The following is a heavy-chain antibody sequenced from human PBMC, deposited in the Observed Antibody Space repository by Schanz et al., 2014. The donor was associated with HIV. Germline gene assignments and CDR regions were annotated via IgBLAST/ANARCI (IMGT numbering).Heavy chain of an antibody. Sequence: EVLLVESGGGFVQPGGSLRLSCATSGFPFAAYAMSWVRQTPGKGLEWVSTISASGGSTYYADSVLARFTISRDNSKNTLFLQINGLRAEDTAIYHCGTYNYGSGHDYWGQGTLVTVSS. CDR1: GFPFAAYA. D-gene: IGHD3-10*01. CDR3: GTYNYGSGHDY. CDR2: ISASGGST. J-gene: IGHJ4*02. V-gene: IGHV3-23*04.